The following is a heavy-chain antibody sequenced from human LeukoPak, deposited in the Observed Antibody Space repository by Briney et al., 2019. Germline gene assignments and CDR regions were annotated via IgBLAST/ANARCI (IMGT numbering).Heavy chain of an antibody. CDR1: GGSINTYY. V-gene: IGHV4-59*01. CDR3: ARDSITMVRGVQTFYYYYGMDV. J-gene: IGHJ6*04. D-gene: IGHD3-10*01. CDR2: IYYSGST. Sequence: SETLSLTCTVSGGSINTYYWSWIRQPPGKGLEWIGYIYYSGSTNYNPSLKSRVTISVDTSKNQFSLKLSSVTAADTAVYYCARDSITMVRGVQTFYYYYGMDVWGKGTTVTVSS.